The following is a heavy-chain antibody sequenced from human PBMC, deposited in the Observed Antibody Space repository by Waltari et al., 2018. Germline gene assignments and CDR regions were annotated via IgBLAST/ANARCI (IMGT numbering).Heavy chain of an antibody. Sequence: QVQLVQSGAEVNKPGASVKVSCTASGYTFTGYYMHWVRQAPGQGLEWMGWINPNSGGTNYAQKFQGRVTMTRDTSISTAYMELSRLRSDDTAVYYCASGVGSTYYDFWSGYYTLDYWGQGTLVTVSS. J-gene: IGHJ4*02. CDR2: INPNSGGT. D-gene: IGHD3-3*01. CDR3: ASGVGSTYYDFWSGYYTLDY. V-gene: IGHV1-2*02. CDR1: GYTFTGYY.